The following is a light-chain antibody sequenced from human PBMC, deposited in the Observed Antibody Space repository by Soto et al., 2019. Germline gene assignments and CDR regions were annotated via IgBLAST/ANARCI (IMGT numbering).Light chain of an antibody. J-gene: IGKJ4*01. CDR3: QQYNTYPLS. CDR2: KAS. V-gene: IGKV1-5*03. CDR1: QSISTW. Sequence: DRQMTHSPSTLSASVGDRVTITCRASQSISTWLAWYQQKPGKAPKLLIYKASNLEGGVPSRFSGSGSGTEFTITINSLQPDDFATYYCQQYNTYPLSFGGGTKV.